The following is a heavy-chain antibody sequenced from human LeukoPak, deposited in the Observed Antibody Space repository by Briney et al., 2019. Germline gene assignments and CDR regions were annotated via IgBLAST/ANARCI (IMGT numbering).Heavy chain of an antibody. CDR3: ARVRALGYCSGGSCAAYYYYYYGMDV. CDR2: INHSGST. V-gene: IGHV4-34*01. J-gene: IGHJ6*02. Sequence: SETLSLTCAVYGGSFSGYYWSWIRQPPGKGLEWIGEINHSGSTNYNPSLESRVTISVDTSKNQFSLKLSSVTAADTAVYYCARVRALGYCSGGSCAAYYYYYYGMDVWGQGTTVTVSS. D-gene: IGHD2-15*01. CDR1: GGSFSGYY.